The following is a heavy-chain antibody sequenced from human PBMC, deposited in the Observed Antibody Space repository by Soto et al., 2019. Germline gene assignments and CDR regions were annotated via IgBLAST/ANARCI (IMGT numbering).Heavy chain of an antibody. J-gene: IGHJ5*02. D-gene: IGHD3-3*01. CDR1: GGSMRNYF. CDR3: ATRITVFGLLIPPFDP. Sequence: SETLSLTCTVSGGSMRNYFWNWIRQPPGKGLEWIGEINHTGGTHYNPSLKSRVTMSVDTSKNQFSLRLSSVTAADTAIYYCATRITVFGLLIPPFDPWGQGTQVTVSS. V-gene: IGHV4-34*01. CDR2: INHTGGT.